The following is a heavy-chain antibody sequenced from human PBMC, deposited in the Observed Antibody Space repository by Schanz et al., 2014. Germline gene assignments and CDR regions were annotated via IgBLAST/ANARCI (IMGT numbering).Heavy chain of an antibody. CDR2: ISYDGSSE. J-gene: IGHJ4*02. Sequence: QVQLVESGGGVVQPGRSLRLSCAASGFTFRSYGMHWVRQAPGEGMEWVALISYDGSSENHADSVQGRFTISRDNSKNALYLQMDSLRAEDTAVYYCAYYDVLTDFDCWGQGTQVTVSS. CDR1: GFTFRSYG. V-gene: IGHV3-33*01. D-gene: IGHD3-9*01. CDR3: AYYDVLTDFDC.